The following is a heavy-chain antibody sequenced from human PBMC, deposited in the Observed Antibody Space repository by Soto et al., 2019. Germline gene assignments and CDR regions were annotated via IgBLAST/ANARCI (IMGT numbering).Heavy chain of an antibody. D-gene: IGHD6-19*01. CDR1: GYTFTSYG. V-gene: IGHV1-18*01. J-gene: IGHJ4*02. CDR3: ARESLGKGPRIAVAEALY. CDR2: ISAYNGNT. Sequence: QVQLVQSGAEVKKPGASVKVSCKASGYTFTSYGISWVRQAPGQGLEWMGWISAYNGNTNCAQKLQGIVTMTTDTSTSTDYMGLVSVRSDDTGVYYCARESLGKGPRIAVAEALYLGQGTLVTVSS.